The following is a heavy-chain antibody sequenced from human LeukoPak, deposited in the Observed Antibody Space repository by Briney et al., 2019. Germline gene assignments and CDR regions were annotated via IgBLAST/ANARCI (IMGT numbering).Heavy chain of an antibody. V-gene: IGHV3-21*01. D-gene: IGHD3-10*01. Sequence: GGSLRLSCAASGFTFSTYIMNWVRQTPGKGLEWVSSIGTSTSYIYYADSVKGRFTISRDNAKNSLYLEMNSLRVEDTAVYYCAKVAKYYYGSETYYFFEHWGQGTPVTASS. J-gene: IGHJ4*02. CDR2: IGTSTSYI. CDR1: GFTFSTYI. CDR3: AKVAKYYYGSETYYFFEH.